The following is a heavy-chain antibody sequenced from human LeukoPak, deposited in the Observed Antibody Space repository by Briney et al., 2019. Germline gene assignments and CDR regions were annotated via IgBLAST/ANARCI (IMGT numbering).Heavy chain of an antibody. CDR3: ARDRAERNWTYHTLFDS. J-gene: IGHJ4*02. CDR2: INGDERSR. CDR1: GFTFGDYW. V-gene: IGHV3-74*01. Sequence: GGSLRLSCEVSGFTFGDYWMHWVRQPPGKGLVWVSRINGDERSRAYADSVKGRFTISRDNSKNTLYLRMNSLRVEDTGTYYCARDRAERNWTYHTLFDSWGQGTPVIVSS. D-gene: IGHD1-7*01.